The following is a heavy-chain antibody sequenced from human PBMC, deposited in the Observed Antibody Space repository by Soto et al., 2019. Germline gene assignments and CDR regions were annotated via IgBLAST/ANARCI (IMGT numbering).Heavy chain of an antibody. D-gene: IGHD3-3*01. J-gene: IGHJ6*02. CDR3: AKDAYYDFWSGFHGGAAYYYYGTDV. Sequence: HPGGSLRLSCAASGFTFSSYGMHWVRQAPGKGLEWVAVISYDGSNKYYADSVKGRFTISRDNSKNTLYLQMNSLRAEDTAVYYCAKDAYYDFWSGFHGGAAYYYYGTDVWGQGTTVTVSS. CDR1: GFTFSSYG. CDR2: ISYDGSNK. V-gene: IGHV3-30*18.